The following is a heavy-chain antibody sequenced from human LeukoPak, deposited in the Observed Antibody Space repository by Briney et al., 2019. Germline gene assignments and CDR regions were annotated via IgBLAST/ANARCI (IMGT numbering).Heavy chain of an antibody. D-gene: IGHD4-23*01. Sequence: SETLSLTCTVSGGSISSYYWSWIRQPPGKGLEWIGYTYYSGSTNYNPSLKSRVTISVDTSNNQFSLKLNSVTAADTAVYYCVRRDYGGTGYFDYWGQGTLVTVSS. J-gene: IGHJ4*02. CDR1: GGSISSYY. CDR2: TYYSGST. CDR3: VRRDYGGTGYFDY. V-gene: IGHV4-59*08.